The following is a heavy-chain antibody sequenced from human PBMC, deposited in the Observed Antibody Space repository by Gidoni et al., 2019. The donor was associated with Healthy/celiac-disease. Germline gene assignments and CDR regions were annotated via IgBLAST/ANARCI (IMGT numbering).Heavy chain of an antibody. CDR1: GGSISSSSYY. Sequence: QLQLQESGPGLGKPSETLSLTCTVPGGSISSSSYYWGWIRQPPGKGLEWIGSIYYSWSTYYNPSLKSRVTISVDTSKNHFSLKLSSVTAADTAVYYCARQNTVACICFDYWGQGTLVTVSS. J-gene: IGHJ4*02. V-gene: IGHV4-39*01. D-gene: IGHD6-19*01. CDR2: IYYSWST. CDR3: ARQNTVACICFDY.